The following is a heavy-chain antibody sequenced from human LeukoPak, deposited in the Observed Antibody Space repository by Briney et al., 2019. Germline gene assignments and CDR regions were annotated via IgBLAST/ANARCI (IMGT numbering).Heavy chain of an antibody. Sequence: SGPTLVNPTQTLTLTCAFSGFSLSTGGVGVGWIRQPPGQALEWLATIYWNDDKHYSPSLKSRLAITKDTSKNQVVLTVTNMDPVDTATYYCAHRLTLANGWYFDCWGHGTLVTVSS. CDR2: IYWNDDK. D-gene: IGHD2-8*01. CDR3: AHRLTLANGWYFDC. J-gene: IGHJ4*01. V-gene: IGHV2-5*01. CDR1: GFSLSTGGVG.